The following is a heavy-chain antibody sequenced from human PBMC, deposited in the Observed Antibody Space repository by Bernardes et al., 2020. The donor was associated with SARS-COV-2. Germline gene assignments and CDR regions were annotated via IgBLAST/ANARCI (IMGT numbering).Heavy chain of an antibody. D-gene: IGHD1-26*01. Sequence: ASVKVSCMASGYTFTAYDISWVRQATGQELVWMGWMTPNSGNTGYAQKFQGRVTMTRDTSISTAYMELSSLTSDDTAVYFCAIIMVGPTNYYYYYGMDVWRKVTTVTVAS. CDR2: MTPNSGNT. J-gene: IGHJ6*04. V-gene: IGHV1-8*01. CDR3: AIIMVGPTNYYYYYGMDV. CDR1: GYTFTAYD.